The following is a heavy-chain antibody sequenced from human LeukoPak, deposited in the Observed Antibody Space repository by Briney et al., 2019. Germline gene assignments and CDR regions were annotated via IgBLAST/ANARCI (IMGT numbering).Heavy chain of an antibody. V-gene: IGHV1-18*01. CDR3: ARDFFDV. J-gene: IGHJ3*01. CDR2: VSGNNGNT. Sequence: ASVKVSCKASGYTFTTYGISWVRQAPGQGLEWIGWVSGNNGNTNYAQKLQGRVTMTTDTSTNTAYMELRSLRSDDTAVYYCARDFFDVWGQGTMVTVSS. CDR1: GYTFTTYG.